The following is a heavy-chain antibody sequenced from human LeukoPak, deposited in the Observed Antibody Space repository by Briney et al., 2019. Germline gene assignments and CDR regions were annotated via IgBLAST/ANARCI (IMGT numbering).Heavy chain of an antibody. V-gene: IGHV3-49*03. CDR3: TRASQYCTNGVCYPVYGYFDY. CDR1: GFTFGDYA. Sequence: PGGSLRLSCTASGFTFGDYAMSWFRQAPGKGLEWVGFIRSKAYGGTTEYAASVKGRFTISRDDSKSIAYLQMNSLKTEDTAVYYCTRASQYCTNGVCYPVYGYFDYWGQGTLVTVSS. D-gene: IGHD2-8*01. CDR2: IRSKAYGGTT. J-gene: IGHJ4*02.